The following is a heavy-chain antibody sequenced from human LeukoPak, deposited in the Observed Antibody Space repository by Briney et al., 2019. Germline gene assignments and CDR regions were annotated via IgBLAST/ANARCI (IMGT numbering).Heavy chain of an antibody. Sequence: GASVKVSCRTSGYTFTDYQIHWVRQAPGQGLEWMGWINPYSGDRKQRQAFQDRVTLTRDASISTAYMELRRLKSDDTAVYFCARGPRGAPRGLDSWGQGTLATVSS. CDR3: ARGPRGAPRGLDS. J-gene: IGHJ5*01. V-gene: IGHV1-2*02. D-gene: IGHD2-21*01. CDR1: GYTFTDYQ. CDR2: INPYSGDR.